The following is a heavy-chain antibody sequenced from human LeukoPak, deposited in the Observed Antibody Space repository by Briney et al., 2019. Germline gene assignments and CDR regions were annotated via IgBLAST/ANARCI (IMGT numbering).Heavy chain of an antibody. Sequence: PGRSLRLSCAASGFTFSSYAMHWVRQAPGKGLEWVAVISYDGSNKYYADSVKGRFTISRDNSKNTLYLQMNSLRAEDTAVYYCARVYDSSGQVSKPNYYYYGMDVWGQGTTVTVSS. CDR2: ISYDGSNK. V-gene: IGHV3-30-3*01. J-gene: IGHJ6*02. CDR1: GFTFSSYA. D-gene: IGHD3-22*01. CDR3: ARVYDSSGQVSKPNYYYYGMDV.